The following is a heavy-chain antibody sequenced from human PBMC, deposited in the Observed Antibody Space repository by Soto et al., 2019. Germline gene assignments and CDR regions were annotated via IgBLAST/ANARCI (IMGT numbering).Heavy chain of an antibody. CDR2: ISGDNGTT. J-gene: IGHJ4*02. D-gene: IGHD3-3*01. V-gene: IGHV1-18*01. CDR1: GYTFTDFG. Sequence: QVQLVQSGAEVKKPGASVKVSCKASGYTFTDFGLSWVRQAPGQGLEWVGWISGDNGTTKSGLRFQDRVTMTIDTSTTTGYMELRSLRYDDTAVYYCARDWSGTTTTISDYWGQGTLVAVAS. CDR3: ARDWSGTTTTISDY.